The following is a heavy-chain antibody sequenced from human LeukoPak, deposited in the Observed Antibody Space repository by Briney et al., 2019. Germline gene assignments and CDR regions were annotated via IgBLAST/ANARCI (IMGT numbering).Heavy chain of an antibody. CDR3: AKHLSGHYLDAFDV. CDR1: GFTFSSFW. J-gene: IGHJ3*01. Sequence: GGSLRLSCAASGFTFSSFWMHWVRQAPGKGLEWVSGISGSGGSTNYADSVKGRFTFSRDNSKNTLYLQMDSLRAEDTAVYYCAKHLSGHYLDAFDVWGQGTMVTVSS. CDR2: ISGSGGST. D-gene: IGHD3-22*01. V-gene: IGHV3-23*01.